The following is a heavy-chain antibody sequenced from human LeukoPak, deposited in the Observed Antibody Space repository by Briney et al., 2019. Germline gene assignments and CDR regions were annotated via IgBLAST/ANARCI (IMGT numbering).Heavy chain of an antibody. J-gene: IGHJ4*02. D-gene: IGHD1-26*01. CDR3: ARVLEQKYYSDY. CDR2: IYHSGST. CDR1: GGSISSGGYS. Sequence: PSQTLSLTCAVSGGSISSGGYSWSWIRQPPGKGLEWIGYIYHSGSTYYNPSLKSRVTISVDTSKNQFSLKLSSVTAADTAVYYCARVLEQKYYSDYWGQGTLVTVSS. V-gene: IGHV4-30-2*01.